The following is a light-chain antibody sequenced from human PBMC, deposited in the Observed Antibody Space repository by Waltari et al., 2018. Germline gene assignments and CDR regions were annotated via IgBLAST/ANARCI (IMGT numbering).Light chain of an antibody. Sequence: QSVLTQPPSVSAAPGQKVTISCSGSRSNVGDNYVSWYQQFPGTAPKPLIYQGNERHSGIPDRVSGSKSGSSATLGISGLQTGDEADYYCGTWENSLGGVFGGGTKVTVL. V-gene: IGLV1-51*01. CDR2: QGN. CDR1: RSNVGDNY. CDR3: GTWENSLGGV. J-gene: IGLJ3*02.